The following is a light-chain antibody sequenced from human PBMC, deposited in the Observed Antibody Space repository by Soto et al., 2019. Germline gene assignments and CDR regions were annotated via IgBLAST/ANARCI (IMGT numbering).Light chain of an antibody. J-gene: IGLJ3*02. V-gene: IGLV1-47*01. Sequence: QAVVTQPPSASGTPGQRVTISCSGSSSNIGSKYVYWYQQLPGTAPKLLIYRNDQRPSGVPDRFSGSKSGTSASLAISGLRSEDEADYYCAAWDGSLSGWVLGGGTKLTVL. CDR2: RND. CDR1: SSNIGSKY. CDR3: AAWDGSLSGWV.